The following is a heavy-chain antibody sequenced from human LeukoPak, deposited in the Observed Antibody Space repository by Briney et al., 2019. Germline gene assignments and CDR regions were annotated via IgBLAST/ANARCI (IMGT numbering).Heavy chain of an antibody. CDR2: ISSSGSTI. CDR3: ARDPAYYYGSGSYFDY. D-gene: IGHD3-10*01. CDR1: GFTFSDYF. Sequence: KPGGSLRLSCAASGFTFSDYFMSWIRQAPGKGLEWVSYISSSGSTIYYADSVKGRFTISRDNAKNSLYLQMNSLRAEDTAVYYCARDPAYYYGSGSYFDYWGQGTLVTVSS. V-gene: IGHV3-11*01. J-gene: IGHJ4*02.